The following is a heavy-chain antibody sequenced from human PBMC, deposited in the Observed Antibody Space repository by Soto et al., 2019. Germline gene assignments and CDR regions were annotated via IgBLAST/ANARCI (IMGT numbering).Heavy chain of an antibody. J-gene: IGHJ4*02. CDR1: GGSISRYY. CDR3: ARVPVAGEYYFDY. D-gene: IGHD6-19*01. V-gene: IGHV4-59*01. Sequence: PSETLSLTCTVSGGSISRYYWSWIRQPPGKGLEWIGYMSNTGSTVYNPSFKSRVTISVDTSKNQFSLKLNSVTAADTAVYYCARVPVAGEYYFDYWGQGTLATVSS. CDR2: MSNTGST.